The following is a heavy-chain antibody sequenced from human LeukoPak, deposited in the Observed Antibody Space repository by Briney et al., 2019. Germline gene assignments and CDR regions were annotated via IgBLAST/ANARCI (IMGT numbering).Heavy chain of an antibody. D-gene: IGHD3-16*02. J-gene: IGHJ4*02. V-gene: IGHV1-24*01. CDR3: ATRGYLANYFDY. CDR2: FDPEDGET. Sequence: ASVKVSCKVSGYTLTGLSMHWVRQAPGKGLEWMGGFDPEDGETIYAQRFQGRVTMTEDTSTDTAYMELSSLRSEDTAVYYCATRGYLANYFDYWGQGTLVTVSS. CDR1: GYTLTGLS.